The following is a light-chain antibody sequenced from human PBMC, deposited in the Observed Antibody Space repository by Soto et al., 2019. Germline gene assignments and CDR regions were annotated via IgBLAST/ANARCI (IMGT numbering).Light chain of an antibody. V-gene: IGLV1-47*01. Sequence: QSALTQPPSASGTPGQRVTISCSGSSSNIGSNYVYWYQQLPGTAPKLLIYRNNQRPSGVPDRFSGSKSGTSASLAISGLRSEDEADYYCEAWDDSLSGPNVFGTGTKVTVL. CDR2: RNN. J-gene: IGLJ1*01. CDR1: SSNIGSNY. CDR3: EAWDDSLSGPNV.